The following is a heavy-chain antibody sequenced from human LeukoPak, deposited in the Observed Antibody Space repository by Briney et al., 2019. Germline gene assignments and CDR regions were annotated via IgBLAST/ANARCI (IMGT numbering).Heavy chain of an antibody. D-gene: IGHD6-13*01. CDR2: MNPNSGNT. CDR1: GYTFTSYD. V-gene: IGHV1-8*01. Sequence: ASVKVSCKASGYTFTSYDINWVRQAPGQGLEWMGWMNPNSGNTGYAQKFQGRVTMTRNTSISTAYMELSSLRSEDTAVYYCARVEARGSWYFRYYYYYMDVWGKGTTVTISS. CDR3: ARVEARGSWYFRYYYYYMDV. J-gene: IGHJ6*03.